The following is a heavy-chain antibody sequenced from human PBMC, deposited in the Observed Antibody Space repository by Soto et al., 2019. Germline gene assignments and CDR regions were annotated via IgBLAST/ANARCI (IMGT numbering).Heavy chain of an antibody. CDR3: ASNSVDSGSFYSYYYYYGMDV. D-gene: IGHD3-10*01. J-gene: IGHJ6*02. CDR1: GYTITSYG. V-gene: IGHV1-18*01. CDR2: ISACNGNT. Sequence: ASVKVSCKTSGYTITSYGNSWLRKTPRQGLEWMGWISACNGNTNYAQKLQGRVTMTTDTSTSTAYMELRSLRSDDTAVYYCASNSVDSGSFYSYYYYYGMDVWGQGTTVTVSS.